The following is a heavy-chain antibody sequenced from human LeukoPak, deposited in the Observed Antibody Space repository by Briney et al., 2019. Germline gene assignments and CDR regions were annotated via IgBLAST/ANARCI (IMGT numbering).Heavy chain of an antibody. CDR1: GGTFSSYA. CDR3: ARDYYYDSSGYYYEEGYYYYGMDV. V-gene: IGHV1-69*13. CDR2: IIPIFGTA. J-gene: IGHJ6*02. D-gene: IGHD3-22*01. Sequence: GASVKVSCKASGGTFSSYAISWVRQAPGQGLEWMGGIIPIFGTANYAQKFQGRVTITADESTSTAYMELSSLRSEDTAVYYCARDYYYDSSGYYYEEGYYYYGMDVWGQGTTVTVSS.